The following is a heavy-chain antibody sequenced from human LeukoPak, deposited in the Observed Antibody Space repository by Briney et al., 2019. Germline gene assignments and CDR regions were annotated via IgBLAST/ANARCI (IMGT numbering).Heavy chain of an antibody. CDR3: AREDYGGNSGSEPAFDP. D-gene: IGHD4-23*01. CDR2: INPNSGGT. Sequence: GASVKVSCKASGYTFTGYYMHWVRQAPGQGLEWMGWINPNSGGTNYAQKFQGRVTMTRDTSISTAYMELSRLRSDDTAVYYCAREDYGGNSGSEPAFDPWGQGTLVTVSS. CDR1: GYTFTGYY. J-gene: IGHJ5*02. V-gene: IGHV1-2*02.